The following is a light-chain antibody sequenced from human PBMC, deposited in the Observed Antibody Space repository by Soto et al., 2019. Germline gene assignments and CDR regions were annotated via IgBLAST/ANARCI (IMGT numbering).Light chain of an antibody. CDR3: QHYGGSPAYT. J-gene: IGKJ2*01. CDR2: QTS. Sequence: EIILTQSPGTLSLSPGERATLSCRDSQSLSREFLAWYQQKPGQAPRLLMYQTSSRASGVPDRFSGSGSGTDFTLTISGLEPEDSAVYYCQHYGGSPAYTFGQGTKLEI. CDR1: QSLSREF. V-gene: IGKV3-20*01.